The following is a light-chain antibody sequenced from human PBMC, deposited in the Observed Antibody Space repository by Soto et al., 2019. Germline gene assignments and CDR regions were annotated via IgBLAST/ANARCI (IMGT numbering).Light chain of an antibody. CDR1: SSDVGSYNL. CDR2: EAS. CDR3: CSYAGSSTNYV. V-gene: IGLV2-23*01. J-gene: IGLJ1*01. Sequence: QSALAQPASVSGSPGQSITISCTGTSSDVGSYNLVSWYQQHPDKAPKLIIYEASKRPSGVSNRFSGSKSGNTASLTISGLQAEDEADYYCCSYAGSSTNYVFGTGTKVTVL.